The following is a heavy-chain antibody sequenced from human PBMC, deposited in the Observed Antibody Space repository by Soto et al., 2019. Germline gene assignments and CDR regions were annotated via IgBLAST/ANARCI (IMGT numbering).Heavy chain of an antibody. J-gene: IGHJ3*02. CDR3: ARDLVERGYSYGYIAFDI. CDR2: ISAYNGNT. CDR1: GYTFTSYG. D-gene: IGHD5-18*01. Sequence: ASVKVSCKASGYTFTSYGISWVRQAPGQGLEWMGWISAYNGNTNYAQKLQGRVTMTTDTSTSTAYMELRSLRSDDTAVYYCARDLVERGYSYGYIAFDIWGQGTMVTVS. V-gene: IGHV1-18*04.